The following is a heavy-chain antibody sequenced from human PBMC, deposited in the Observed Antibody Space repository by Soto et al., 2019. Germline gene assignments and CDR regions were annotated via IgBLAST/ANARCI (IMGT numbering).Heavy chain of an antibody. CDR2: IRSKAYGGTT. J-gene: IGHJ4*02. CDR3: TRDARKNSGYENFDY. D-gene: IGHD5-12*01. V-gene: IGHV3-49*03. CDR1: GFTFGDYA. Sequence: GGSLRLSCTASGFTFGDYAMSWFRQAPGKGLEWVGFIRSKAYGGTTEYAASVKGRFTISRDDSKSIAYLQMNSLKTEDTALYYCTRDARKNSGYENFDYWGQGTLVTVSS.